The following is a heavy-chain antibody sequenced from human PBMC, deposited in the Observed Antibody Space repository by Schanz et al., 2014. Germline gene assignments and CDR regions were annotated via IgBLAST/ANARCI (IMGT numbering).Heavy chain of an antibody. CDR2: ISGSGAST. Sequence: EVQLLESGGGLVRPGGSLRLSCAASGLLFSYYYMSGVRQAPGKGLEWVSAISGSGASTYYADSVKGRFTISRDNSKNTLYLQMNSLRAEDTAVYYCARGVRIDYWGQGTLVTVSS. V-gene: IGHV3-23*01. D-gene: IGHD3-3*01. CDR3: ARGVRIDY. CDR1: GLLFSYYY. J-gene: IGHJ4*02.